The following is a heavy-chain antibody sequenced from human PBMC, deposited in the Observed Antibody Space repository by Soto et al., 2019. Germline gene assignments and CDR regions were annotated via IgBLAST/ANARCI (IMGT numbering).Heavy chain of an antibody. CDR1: GGSFSGYY. D-gene: IGHD4-4*01. V-gene: IGHV4-34*01. Sequence: TSETLSLTCAVYGGSFSGYYWSWIRQPPGKGLEWIGEINHSGSTNYNPSLKSRVTISVDTSKNQFSLKLSSVTAADTAVYYCARFSEGYSTHYDPWGQGTLVTVSS. J-gene: IGHJ5*02. CDR2: INHSGST. CDR3: ARFSEGYSTHYDP.